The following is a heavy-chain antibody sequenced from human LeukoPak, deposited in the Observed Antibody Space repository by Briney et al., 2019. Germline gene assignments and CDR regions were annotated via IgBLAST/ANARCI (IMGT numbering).Heavy chain of an antibody. V-gene: IGHV3-74*01. J-gene: IGHJ3*02. Sequence: GGSLRLSRAASGFTFSSYWMHWVRQAPGRGLVWVSRINRDGSSTSYADSVKGRFTISRDNAKNTLYLQMNSLRAEDTAVYYCARPTSYCSGGSCYHYDAFDIWGQGTMVTVSS. CDR2: INRDGSST. D-gene: IGHD2-15*01. CDR1: GFTFSSYW. CDR3: ARPTSYCSGGSCYHYDAFDI.